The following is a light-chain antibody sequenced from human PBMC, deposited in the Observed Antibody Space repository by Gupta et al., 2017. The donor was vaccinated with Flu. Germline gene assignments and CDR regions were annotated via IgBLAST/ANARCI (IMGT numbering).Light chain of an antibody. V-gene: IGKV1-5*03. CDR1: QSISSW. CDR3: QQDHSYPWT. Sequence: SYMAEAPSTLSASVGDRVTITCLASQSISSWLAWFQQKPGKAPKLLIYKASSLERGVPSRFSGSGSGTEFTLTISSLQPDDFATYYCQQDHSYPWTFGQGTKVEIK. J-gene: IGKJ1*01. CDR2: KAS.